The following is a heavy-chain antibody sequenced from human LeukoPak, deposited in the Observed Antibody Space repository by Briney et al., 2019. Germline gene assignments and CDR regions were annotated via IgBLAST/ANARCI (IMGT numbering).Heavy chain of an antibody. J-gene: IGHJ4*02. CDR2: IRSKAYGGTT. V-gene: IGHV3-49*04. CDR1: GFTFGDYA. D-gene: IGHD6-6*01. Sequence: GGSLRLSCTASGFTFGDYAMSWVRQAPGKGLEWVGFIRSKAYGGTTEYAASVKGRFTISRDDSKSIAYLQMNSLKTEDTAVYYCTREYSSSGYFDYWGQGTLVTVSS. CDR3: TREYSSSGYFDY.